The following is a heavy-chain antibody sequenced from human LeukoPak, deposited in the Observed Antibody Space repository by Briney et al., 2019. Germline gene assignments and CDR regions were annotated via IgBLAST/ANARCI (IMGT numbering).Heavy chain of an antibody. CDR2: ISGSETST. J-gene: IGHJ4*02. D-gene: IGHD1-26*01. Sequence: GGSLRLSCAASGFPFSTYAMSWVRQAPGKGQEWVSAISGSETSTYYADSVKGRFTISRDTSKNTLYLQMNSLRAEDTAVYYCAKGALLPAGHTRYFFDYWGQGTLVTVSS. CDR3: AKGALLPAGHTRYFFDY. V-gene: IGHV3-23*01. CDR1: GFPFSTYA.